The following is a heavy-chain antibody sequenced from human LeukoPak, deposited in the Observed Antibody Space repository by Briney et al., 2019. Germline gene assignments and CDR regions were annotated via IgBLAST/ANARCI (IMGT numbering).Heavy chain of an antibody. D-gene: IGHD3-16*02. CDR1: GGSISSYY. V-gene: IGHV4-59*08. Sequence: SETLSLTCTVSGGSISSYYWSWIRQPPGKGLEWIGYIYYSGSTNYNPSLKSRVTISVDTSKNQFSLKLSSVTAADTAVYYCARQTGGFYVWGSYRPYYFDYWGQGTLVTVSS. CDR3: ARQTGGFYVWGSYRPYYFDY. J-gene: IGHJ4*02. CDR2: IYYSGST.